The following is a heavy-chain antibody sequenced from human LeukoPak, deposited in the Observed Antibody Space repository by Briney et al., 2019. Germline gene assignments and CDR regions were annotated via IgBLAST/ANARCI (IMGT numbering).Heavy chain of an antibody. CDR3: ARDRAFPNDVFDI. CDR2: IHGSDGRT. V-gene: IGHV3-23*01. Sequence: SGGSLRLSCAASGFTFSNYAMSWVRQAPGKGLEWVSAIHGSDGRTWYPDSVKGRFTISRDNFKNTLYLQMHSLRAEDTAIYYCARDRAFPNDVFDIWGQGTLVTVSS. J-gene: IGHJ3*02. D-gene: IGHD3-16*01. CDR1: GFTFSNYA.